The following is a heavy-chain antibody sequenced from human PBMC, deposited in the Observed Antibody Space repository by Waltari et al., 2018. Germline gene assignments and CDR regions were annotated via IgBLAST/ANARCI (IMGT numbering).Heavy chain of an antibody. V-gene: IGHV1-69*13. J-gene: IGHJ6*02. Sequence: QVQLVQSGAEVKKPGSSVKVSCKASGGTFSSYAISWVRQAPGQGLEWMGGIIPIFGTANYAQKFQGRVTITADESTSTAYMELSSLRSEDTAVYYCAREPRLYKGNYYYGMDVWGQGTTVTVSS. D-gene: IGHD1-20*01. CDR1: GGTFSSYA. CDR2: IIPIFGTA. CDR3: AREPRLYKGNYYYGMDV.